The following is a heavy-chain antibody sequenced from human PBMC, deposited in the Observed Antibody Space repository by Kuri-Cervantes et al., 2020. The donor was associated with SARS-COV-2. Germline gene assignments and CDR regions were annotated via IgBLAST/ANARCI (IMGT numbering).Heavy chain of an antibody. CDR3: ARVAPGVLSDY. J-gene: IGHJ4*02. CDR1: VYTFTSYG. CDR2: IRAFNGNT. D-gene: IGHD1-1*01. Sequence: ASVHDSCKASVYTFTSYGISWVRQAAGRGREWLGWIRAFNGNTNYAQKLQGRVTMTTDTSTSTAYMELRSLRSDDTAVHYCARVAPGVLSDYWGQGTLVTVSS. V-gene: IGHV1-18*01.